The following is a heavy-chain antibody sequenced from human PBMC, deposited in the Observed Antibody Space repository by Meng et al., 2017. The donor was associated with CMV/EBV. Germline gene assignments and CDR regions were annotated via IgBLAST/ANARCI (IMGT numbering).Heavy chain of an antibody. CDR1: GGSFSGYY. CDR2: INHSGST. V-gene: IGHV4-34*01. CDR3: ARGLMVRGSRVNWFDP. Sequence: QAQLQQWGAGLLKPSETLSRTCAVYGGSFSGYYWSWIRQPPGKGLEWIGEINHSGSTNYNPSLKSRVTISVDTSKNQFSLKLSSVTAADTAVYYCARGLMVRGSRVNWFDPWGQGTLVTVSS. D-gene: IGHD3-10*01. J-gene: IGHJ5*02.